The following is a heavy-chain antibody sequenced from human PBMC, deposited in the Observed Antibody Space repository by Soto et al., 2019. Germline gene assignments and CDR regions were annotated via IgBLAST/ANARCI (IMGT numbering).Heavy chain of an antibody. CDR2: INPNNGGT. D-gene: IGHD3-10*01. CDR3: ARANVWFGENRLDP. J-gene: IGHJ5*02. CDR1: GYTFTGYY. V-gene: IGHV1-2*04. Sequence: ASVKVSCKASGYTFTGYYMHWVRQAPGQGLEWMGWINPNNGGTNYAQKFQGWVTMTRDTSISTAYMELSRLRSDDTAVYYCARANVWFGENRLDPWGQGTLVTVYS.